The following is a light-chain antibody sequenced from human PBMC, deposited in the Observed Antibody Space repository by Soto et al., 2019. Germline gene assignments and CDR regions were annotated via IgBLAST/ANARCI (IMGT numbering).Light chain of an antibody. CDR1: SGSVSTANN. CDR3: ALFMVNGMSV. J-gene: IGLJ1*01. Sequence: QAVVTQESSFSVSPGGTVTLTCGLISGSVSTANNPNWDQQTPCQPPRTLIYSTSTRSSGVPDHFSGSILVNKAALTIEGAEADDEPDYYCALFMVNGMSVFVTGTKVTGL. CDR2: STS. V-gene: IGLV8-61*01.